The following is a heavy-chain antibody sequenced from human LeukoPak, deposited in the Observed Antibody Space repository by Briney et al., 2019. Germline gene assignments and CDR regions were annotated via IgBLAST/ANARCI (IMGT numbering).Heavy chain of an antibody. CDR1: GGTFSSYA. J-gene: IGHJ4*02. CDR3: ASGSSSWSHFDY. CDR2: IIPILGIA. D-gene: IGHD6-13*01. V-gene: IGHV1-69*04. Sequence: SVKVSCKVSGGTFSSYAISWVRQAPGQGLEWMGRIIPILGIANYAQKFQGRVTITADKSTSTAYMELSSLRSEDTAVYYCASGSSSWSHFDYWGQGTLVTVSS.